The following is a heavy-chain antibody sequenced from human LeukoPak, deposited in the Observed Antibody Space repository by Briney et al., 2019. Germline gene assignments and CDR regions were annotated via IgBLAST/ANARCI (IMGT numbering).Heavy chain of an antibody. CDR3: ARDTDASSGSDY. D-gene: IGHD6-19*01. CDR2: IWYDGSNK. J-gene: IGHJ4*02. V-gene: IGHV3-33*01. CDR1: GFTFSSYG. Sequence: GGSLRLSCAASGFTFSSYGMQWVRQAPGKGLEWVAVIWYDGSNKYYADSVKGRFTISRDNSKNTLYLQMNSLRAEDTAVYYCARDTDASSGSDYWGQGTLVTVSS.